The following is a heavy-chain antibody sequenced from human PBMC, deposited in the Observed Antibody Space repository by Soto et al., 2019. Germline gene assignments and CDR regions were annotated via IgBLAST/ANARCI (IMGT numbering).Heavy chain of an antibody. V-gene: IGHV4-4*02. CDR2: IYHSGST. Sequence: QVQLQESGPGLVKPSGTLSLTCAVSGGSISSSNWWSWVRQPPGKGREWIGEIYHSGSTNYNPSLNSRVTIAVDKSKNQFSLKLSSVTAADTAVYYCARVNGGYYYCMDVWGQGTTVTVSS. CDR3: ARVNGGYYYCMDV. CDR1: GGSISSSNW. J-gene: IGHJ6*02. D-gene: IGHD4-17*01.